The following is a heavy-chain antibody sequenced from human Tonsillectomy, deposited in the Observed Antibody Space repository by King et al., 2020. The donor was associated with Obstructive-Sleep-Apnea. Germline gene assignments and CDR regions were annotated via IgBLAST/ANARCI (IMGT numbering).Heavy chain of an antibody. Sequence: VQLQQWGAGLLKPSETLSLTCAVYGGSFSDYYWSWIRQPPGKGLEWIGEINHSGNTNYNPALKSRGTISADTSNNQFSLKLSSVTAADTAVYYCARGSGAAAVNWLDPWGQGTLVTVSS. J-gene: IGHJ5*02. D-gene: IGHD6-13*01. V-gene: IGHV4-34*01. CDR1: GGSFSDYY. CDR2: INHSGNT. CDR3: ARGSGAAAVNWLDP.